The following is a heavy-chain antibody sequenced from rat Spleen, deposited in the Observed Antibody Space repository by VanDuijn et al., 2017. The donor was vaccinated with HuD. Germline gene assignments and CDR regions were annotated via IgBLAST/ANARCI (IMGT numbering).Heavy chain of an antibody. CDR3: ARGWERFAY. J-gene: IGHJ2*01. CDR1: GFSLTSYT. V-gene: IGHV2-6*01. Sequence: QVQLKESGPGLVQPSQTLSLTCTVSGFSLTSYTISWVRQPPGKGLEWIGAISSGGTPYYNSTLKSRLSISRDTSKSQLFLKMNSLQTEDTAMYFCARGWERFAYWGQGVMVTVSS. CDR2: ISSGGTP. D-gene: IGHD5-1*01.